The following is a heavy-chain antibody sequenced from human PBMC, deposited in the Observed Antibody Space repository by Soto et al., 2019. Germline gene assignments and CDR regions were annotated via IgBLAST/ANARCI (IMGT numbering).Heavy chain of an antibody. CDR2: ISYDGSNK. Sequence: ESGGGVVQPGRSLRLSCAASGFTFSSYAMHWVRQAPGKGLEWVAVISYDGSNKYYADSVKGRFTISRDNSKNTLYLQMNSRRAEDTAVYYCARDPRRYSGSYPGPHFDYWGQGTLVTVSS. CDR1: GFTFSSYA. J-gene: IGHJ4*02. V-gene: IGHV3-30-3*01. CDR3: ARDPRRYSGSYPGPHFDY. D-gene: IGHD1-26*01.